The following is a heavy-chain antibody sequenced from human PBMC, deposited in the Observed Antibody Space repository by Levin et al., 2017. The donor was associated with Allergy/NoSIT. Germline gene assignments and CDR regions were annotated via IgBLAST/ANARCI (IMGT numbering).Heavy chain of an antibody. Sequence: SETLSLTCTVSGGSISSSSYYWGWIRQPPGKGLEWIGSIYYSGSTYYNPSLKSRVTISVDTSKNQFSLKLSSVTAADTAVYYCARLPNSSSGEYYYYMDVWGKGTTVTVSS. CDR2: IYYSGST. D-gene: IGHD6-6*01. CDR1: GGSISSSSYY. V-gene: IGHV4-39*01. J-gene: IGHJ6*03. CDR3: ARLPNSSSGEYYYYMDV.